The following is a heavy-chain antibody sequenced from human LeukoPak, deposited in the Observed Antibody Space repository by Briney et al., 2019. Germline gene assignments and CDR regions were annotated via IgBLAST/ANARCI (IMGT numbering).Heavy chain of an antibody. J-gene: IGHJ4*02. CDR1: EFTFSNYA. D-gene: IGHD6-13*01. CDR3: ARDRWQQLVDGGSFDY. V-gene: IGHV3-23*01. CDR2: MSGGGGISSMSGSGGST. Sequence: PGGSLRLSCAASEFTFSNYAMTWVRQAPGKGLEWVSAMSGGGGISSMSGSGGSTYYADSVKGRFTISRDNSKKTLYLQMDSLRAEDTAVYYCARDRWQQLVDGGSFDYWGQGTLVTVSS.